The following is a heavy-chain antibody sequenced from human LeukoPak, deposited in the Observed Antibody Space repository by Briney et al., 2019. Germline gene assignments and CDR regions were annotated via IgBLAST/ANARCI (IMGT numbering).Heavy chain of an antibody. CDR3: AKGRGYCSGGSCYELEFDY. V-gene: IGHV3-30*18. CDR2: ISYDGSNK. Sequence: QSGGSLRLSCAASGFTFSSYGMHWVRQAPGKGLEWVAVISYDGSNKYYADSVKGRFTISRDNSKNTLYLQMNSLRAEDTAVYYCAKGRGYCSGGSCYELEFDYWGQGTLVTVSS. CDR1: GFTFSSYG. J-gene: IGHJ4*02. D-gene: IGHD2-15*01.